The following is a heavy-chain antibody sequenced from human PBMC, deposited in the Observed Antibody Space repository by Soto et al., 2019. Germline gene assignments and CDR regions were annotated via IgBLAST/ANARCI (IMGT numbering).Heavy chain of an antibody. J-gene: IGHJ6*02. V-gene: IGHV4-30-4*01. CDR2: IYYSGST. CDR3: ARDLGSSSWYYYYGMDV. D-gene: IGHD6-13*01. Sequence: SETLSLTCTVSGGSISSGDYYWSWIRQPPGKGLEWIGYIYYSGSTYYNPSLKSRVTISVDTSKNQFSLKLSSVTDADTAVYYCARDLGSSSWYYYYGMDVWGQGTTVTVSS. CDR1: GGSISSGDYY.